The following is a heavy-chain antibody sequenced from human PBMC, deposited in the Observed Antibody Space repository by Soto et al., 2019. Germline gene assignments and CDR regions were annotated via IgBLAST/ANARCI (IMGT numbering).Heavy chain of an antibody. CDR3: AKDRGGYCSSTSCYTDY. CDR2: ISGSGGST. J-gene: IGHJ4*02. D-gene: IGHD2-2*02. V-gene: IGHV3-23*01. Sequence: QTGGSLRLSCAASGFTFSSYAMSWVRQAPGKGLEWVSAISGSGGSTYYADSVKGRFTISRDNSKNTLYLQMNSLRAEDTAVYYCAKDRGGYCSSTSCYTDYWGQGTLVTVSS. CDR1: GFTFSSYA.